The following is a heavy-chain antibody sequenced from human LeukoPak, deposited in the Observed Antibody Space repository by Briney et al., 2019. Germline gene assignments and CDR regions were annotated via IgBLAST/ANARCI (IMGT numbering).Heavy chain of an antibody. J-gene: IGHJ3*02. CDR2: INHSGST. Sequence: SETLSLTCAVYGGSFSGYYWSWIRQPPGKGLEWIGEINHSGSTNYNPSLKSRVTISVDTSKNQFSLKLSSVTAADTAVYYCARATYYYDSSGYYSDAFDIWGQGTMVTVSS. V-gene: IGHV4-34*01. CDR3: ARATYYYDSSGYYSDAFDI. CDR1: GGSFSGYY. D-gene: IGHD3-22*01.